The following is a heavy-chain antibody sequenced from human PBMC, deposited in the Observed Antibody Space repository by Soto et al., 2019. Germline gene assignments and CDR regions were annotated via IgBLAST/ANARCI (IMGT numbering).Heavy chain of an antibody. D-gene: IGHD3-22*01. J-gene: IGHJ4*02. CDR2: IISLSGTT. CDR3: ARGPDRSGFYLFDY. CDR1: GGNFSNDA. V-gene: IGHV1-69*13. Sequence: SVKVSCKASGGNFSNDAIIWLRQAPGQGPEWMGGIISLSGTTNYVQQFQGRLTITADESMTTAYMELSSLRYEDTAVYYCARGPDRSGFYLFDYWGQGTLVTVSS.